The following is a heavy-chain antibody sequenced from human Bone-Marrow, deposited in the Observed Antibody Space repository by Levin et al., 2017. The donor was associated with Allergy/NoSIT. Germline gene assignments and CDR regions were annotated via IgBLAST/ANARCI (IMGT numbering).Heavy chain of an antibody. CDR2: IKSKIEGETT. Sequence: PGGSLRLSCAASGFTFSTYAMTWVRQAPGKGLECIGRIKSKIEGETTDYAAPVKGRFTISRDDSKSTLYLQMNSLKIEDTAVYYCTTLGSGRKLDYWGQGILVTVSS. D-gene: IGHD3-10*01. CDR1: GFTFSTYA. V-gene: IGHV3-15*01. J-gene: IGHJ4*02. CDR3: TTLGSGRKLDY.